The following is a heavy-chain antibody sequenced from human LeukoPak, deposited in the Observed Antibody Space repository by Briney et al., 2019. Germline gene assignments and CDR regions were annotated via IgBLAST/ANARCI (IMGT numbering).Heavy chain of an antibody. CDR2: ISYDGSNE. CDR3: AKDRTTVARIFDY. CDR1: GFTFSNYA. D-gene: IGHD2-15*01. J-gene: IGHJ4*02. Sequence: GGSLRLSCAASGFTFSNYAMHWVRQAPGKGLEWVAVISYDGSNEYFADSVKGRFTVSRDNSKNTLYLQMNSLRAEDTAVYYCAKDRTTVARIFDYWGQGTLVTVSS. V-gene: IGHV3-30*04.